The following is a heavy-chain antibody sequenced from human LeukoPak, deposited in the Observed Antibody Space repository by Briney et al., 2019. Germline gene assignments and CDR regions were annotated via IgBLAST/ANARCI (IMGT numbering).Heavy chain of an antibody. V-gene: IGHV3-49*04. CDR1: GFTFGDYA. J-gene: IGHJ4*02. Sequence: GGSLRLSCTASGFTFGDYAMSWVRQAPGKGLEWVGFIRSKAYGGTTEYAASVKGRFTISRDDSKSIAYLQMDSPKTEDTAVYYCTREGFAAAGYVDYWGQGTLVTVSS. D-gene: IGHD6-13*01. CDR2: IRSKAYGGTT. CDR3: TREGFAAAGYVDY.